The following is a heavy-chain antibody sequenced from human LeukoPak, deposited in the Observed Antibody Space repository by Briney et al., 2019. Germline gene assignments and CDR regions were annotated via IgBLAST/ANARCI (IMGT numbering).Heavy chain of an antibody. D-gene: IGHD1-1*01. Sequence: GGSLRLSCAASGFSFSRNDMHWVRQRTGKGLEWVSGIGTAGDTNYAGSVKGRFTISRETGKNSLCLQMRSLRAEDTAVYYCAGRTSWYYGFDVWGQGTTVTVSS. CDR3: AGRTSWYYGFDV. J-gene: IGHJ6*02. CDR1: GFSFSRND. V-gene: IGHV3-13*01. CDR2: IGTAGDT.